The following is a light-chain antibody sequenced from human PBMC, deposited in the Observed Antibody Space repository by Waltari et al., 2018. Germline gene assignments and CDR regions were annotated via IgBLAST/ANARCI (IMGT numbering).Light chain of an antibody. V-gene: IGLV2-23*01. CDR2: EGS. J-gene: IGLJ3*02. CDR1: SSDVGSYNL. Sequence: QSALTQPASVSGSPGQSITISCTGTSSDVGSYNLVSWYQQHPGKAPKPRIYEGSKRPSGVSNRFSGSKCGNTASLTISGLQAEDEADYYCCSYAGSSTWVFGGGTKLTVL. CDR3: CSYAGSSTWV.